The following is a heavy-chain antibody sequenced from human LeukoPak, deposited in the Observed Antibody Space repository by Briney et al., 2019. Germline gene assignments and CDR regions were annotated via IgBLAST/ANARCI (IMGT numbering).Heavy chain of an antibody. J-gene: IGHJ5*02. CDR2: IYYSGST. CDR3: AGVGHCSSTSCIGNWFDP. CDR1: GGSISSYY. Sequence: SETLSLTCTVSGGSISSYYWSWIRQPPGKGLEWIGYIYYSGSTNYNPSLKSRVTISVDTSKNQFSLKLSSVTAADTAVYYCAGVGHCSSTSCIGNWFDPWGQGTLVTVSS. V-gene: IGHV4-59*01. D-gene: IGHD2-2*01.